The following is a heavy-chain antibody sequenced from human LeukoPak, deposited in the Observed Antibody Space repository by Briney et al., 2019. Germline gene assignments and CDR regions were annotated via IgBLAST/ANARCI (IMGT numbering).Heavy chain of an antibody. D-gene: IGHD3-3*01. CDR2: ISSSSSYI. Sequence: GGSLRLSCTASGFAFTSHSMSWVRQASGKGLEWVSSISSSSSYIYYADSVKGRFTISRDNAKNSLYLQMNSLRAEDTAVYYCARVDLRDFWSGYYTPNPSYYMDVWGKGTTVTVSS. CDR3: ARVDLRDFWSGYYTPNPSYYMDV. CDR1: GFAFTSHS. J-gene: IGHJ6*03. V-gene: IGHV3-21*01.